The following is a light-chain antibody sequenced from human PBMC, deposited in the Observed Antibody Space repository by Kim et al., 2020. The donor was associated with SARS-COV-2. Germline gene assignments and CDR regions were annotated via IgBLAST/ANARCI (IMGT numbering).Light chain of an antibody. CDR1: ESVSTS. CDR2: GAS. V-gene: IGKV3-15*01. Sequence: MSQSPATLSASPGETVTLSCRATESVSTSLAWYQQRPGQAPTLLIYGASTMATGIPARFTGSGSGSQFTLTIRGLQSEDFAVYHCHQYHTWPYSFGRGTKVDIK. J-gene: IGKJ2*03. CDR3: HQYHTWPYS.